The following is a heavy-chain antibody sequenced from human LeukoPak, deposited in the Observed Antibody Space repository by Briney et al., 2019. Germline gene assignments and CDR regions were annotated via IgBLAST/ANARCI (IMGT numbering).Heavy chain of an antibody. Sequence: GSLRLSCAASGFTFSSYSMNWVRQAPGKGLEWIGSIYHSGSTNYNPSLKSRVTISVDTSKNQFSLKLSSVTAADTAVYYCARGVTRPLYYYYYYYMDVWGKGTTVTVSS. CDR1: GFTFSSYS. CDR3: ARGVTRPLYYYYYYYMDV. V-gene: IGHV4-34*01. J-gene: IGHJ6*03. CDR2: IYHSGST. D-gene: IGHD2-21*02.